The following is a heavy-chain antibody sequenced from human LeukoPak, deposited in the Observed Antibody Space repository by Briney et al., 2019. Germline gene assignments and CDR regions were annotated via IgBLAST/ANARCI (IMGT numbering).Heavy chain of an antibody. Sequence: GGSLRLSCVNSGFTFSSHGMSWVRQAPGKGLEWVSYISSSGSTIYYADSVKGRFTISRDNAKNSLYLQMNSLRAEDTAVYYCARDSVTYYYGSGSYGGGHYFDYWGQGTLVTVSS. J-gene: IGHJ4*02. V-gene: IGHV3-48*03. CDR2: ISSSGSTI. D-gene: IGHD3-10*01. CDR1: GFTFSSHG. CDR3: ARDSVTYYYGSGSYGGGHYFDY.